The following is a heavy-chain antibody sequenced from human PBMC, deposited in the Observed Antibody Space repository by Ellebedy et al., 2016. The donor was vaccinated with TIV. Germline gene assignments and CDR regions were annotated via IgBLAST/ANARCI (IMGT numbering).Heavy chain of an antibody. CDR1: GFMFSSYG. J-gene: IGHJ3*02. CDR2: ISYDGSNK. CDR3: AGAAGLYDAFDI. Sequence: GESLKISCAASGFMFSSYGMHWVRQAPGKGLEWVAVISYDGSNKYYEDSVKGRFTISRDNSKNTVYLQMNSLRPEDTAVYYCAGAAGLYDAFDIWGQGTMVTVSS. V-gene: IGHV3-30*03.